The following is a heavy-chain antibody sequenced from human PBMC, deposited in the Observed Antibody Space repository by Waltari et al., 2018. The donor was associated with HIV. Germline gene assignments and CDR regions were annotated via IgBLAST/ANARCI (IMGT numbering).Heavy chain of an antibody. D-gene: IGHD3-22*01. Sequence: QVHLQESGPGLVKPSETLSLTCSVSGASISAHHWTWIRQPPGKGLEWIGNVHYTGTTKYNPALMSRVAISVDTSQAQFSLRLNSVTAADTAVYYCARVKAYYYDNSGFYFFDYWGRGSLVNVSS. V-gene: IGHV4-59*11. CDR1: GASISAHH. CDR3: ARVKAYYYDNSGFYFFDY. J-gene: IGHJ4*02. CDR2: VHYTGTT.